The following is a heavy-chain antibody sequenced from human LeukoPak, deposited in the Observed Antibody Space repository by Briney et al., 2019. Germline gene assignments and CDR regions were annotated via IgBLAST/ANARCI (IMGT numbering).Heavy chain of an antibody. D-gene: IGHD3-10*01. CDR2: IYYSGST. Sequence: SETLSLTCTVSGGSISSSSYGWGWIRQPPGKGLEWIGSIYYSGSTYYNPSLNSRVTISVDTSKNQFSLKLSSVTAADTAVYYCARHSGGFGESIFDYWGQGTLVTVSS. J-gene: IGHJ4*02. CDR1: GGSISSSSYG. CDR3: ARHSGGFGESIFDY. V-gene: IGHV4-39*01.